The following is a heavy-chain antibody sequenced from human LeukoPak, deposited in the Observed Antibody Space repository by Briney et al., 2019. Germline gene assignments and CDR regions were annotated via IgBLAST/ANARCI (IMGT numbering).Heavy chain of an antibody. Sequence: GASVKVSCKASGYTFTGYYMHWVRQAPGQGLQWMGWIHPNSGGTNYAQKFQGRVTMTRDTSISTAYMELSRLRSDDTAVYYCARVIGFGELSLGYWGQGTLVTVSS. CDR2: IHPNSGGT. CDR1: GYTFTGYY. J-gene: IGHJ4*02. CDR3: ARVIGFGELSLGY. D-gene: IGHD3-10*01. V-gene: IGHV1-2*02.